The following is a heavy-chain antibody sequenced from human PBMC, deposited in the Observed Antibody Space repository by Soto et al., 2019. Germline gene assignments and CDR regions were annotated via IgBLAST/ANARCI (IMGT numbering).Heavy chain of an antibody. CDR3: ARVEAAAAGTFGYYYYYGMDV. V-gene: IGHV4-61*01. Sequence: SETLSLTCTVSGGSVSSGSYYWSWIRQPPGKGLEWIGYIYYSGSTNYNPSLKSRVTISVDTSKNQFSLKLSSVTAADTAVYYCARVEAAAAGTFGYYYYYGMDVWGQGTTVTVSS. CDR2: IYYSGST. CDR1: GGSVSSGSYY. D-gene: IGHD6-13*01. J-gene: IGHJ6*02.